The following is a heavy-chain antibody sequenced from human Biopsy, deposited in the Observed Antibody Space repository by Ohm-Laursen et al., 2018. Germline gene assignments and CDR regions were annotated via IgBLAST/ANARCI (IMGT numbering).Heavy chain of an antibody. CDR3: AKAGRGYIDY. D-gene: IGHD5-18*01. CDR2: IDSGGYT. V-gene: IGHV3-53*01. J-gene: IGHJ4*02. Sequence: SLSLSCAASGFTVSRNYMTWARQAPGKGLEWVSVIDSGGYTHYTDSAKGRFTISRDNAKNTLYLQMNSLRVEDTAVYYCAKAGRGYIDYWGQGTLVIVSS. CDR1: GFTVSRNY.